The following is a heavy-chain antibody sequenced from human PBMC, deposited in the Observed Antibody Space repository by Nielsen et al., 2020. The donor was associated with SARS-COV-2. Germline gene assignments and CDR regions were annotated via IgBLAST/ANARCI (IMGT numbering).Heavy chain of an antibody. CDR1: GFTFSDYY. D-gene: IGHD6-19*01. V-gene: IGHV3-11*06. CDR2: ITRSSDYI. J-gene: IGHJ3*02. Sequence: GESLKISCAASGFTFSDYYMSWIRQPPGKGLEWVSYITRSSDYIDYVDSVKGRFTISRDDAKNTLFLQMNSLRAEDTAVYYCARESVTGTDAFDIWGQGTVVTVSS. CDR3: ARESVTGTDAFDI.